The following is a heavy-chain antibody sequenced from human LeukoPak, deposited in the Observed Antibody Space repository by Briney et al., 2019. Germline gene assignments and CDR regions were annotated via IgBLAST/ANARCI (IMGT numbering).Heavy chain of an antibody. CDR1: GGTFSSYA. J-gene: IGHJ6*04. D-gene: IGHD2-2*01. Sequence: SVKVSRKASGGTFSSYAISWVRQAPGQGLEWMGGIIPIFGTANYAQKFQGRVTITADESTSTAYMELSSLRSEDTAVYYCARQRIGLPAAKAFSWGSQKYYYYYGMDVWGKGTTVTVSS. V-gene: IGHV1-69*01. CDR3: ARQRIGLPAAKAFSWGSQKYYYYYGMDV. CDR2: IIPIFGTA.